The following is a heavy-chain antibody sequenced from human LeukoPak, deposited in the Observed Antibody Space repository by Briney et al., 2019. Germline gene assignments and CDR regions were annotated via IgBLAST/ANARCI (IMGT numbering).Heavy chain of an antibody. Sequence: SETLSLTCTVSGGSISSYYWSWIRQPPGKGLEWIGYIYYSGSTNYNPSLKSRVTISADTSKNQFSLKLSSVTAADTAVYYCARSLGYSYGQLDYWGQGTLVTVSS. CDR2: IYYSGST. V-gene: IGHV4-59*01. CDR3: ARSLGYSYGQLDY. D-gene: IGHD5-18*01. CDR1: GGSISSYY. J-gene: IGHJ4*02.